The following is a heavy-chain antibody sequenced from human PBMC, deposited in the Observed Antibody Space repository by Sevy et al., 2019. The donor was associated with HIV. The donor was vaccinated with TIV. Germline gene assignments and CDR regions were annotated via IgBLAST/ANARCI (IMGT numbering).Heavy chain of an antibody. CDR3: ARDATDYTSSSVWFDP. J-gene: IGHJ5*02. CDR2: ISYTGNT. D-gene: IGHD6-6*01. V-gene: IGHV4-30-4*01. CDR1: GGSISSGNYY. Sequence: SESLSLTCTVSGGSISSGNYYWHWIRQPPGKGLEWIGYISYTGNTYYNPSLKGPVTISVDTSNNQFSLRLTSVTAADTAVYYCARDATDYTSSSVWFDPWGQGTLVTVSS.